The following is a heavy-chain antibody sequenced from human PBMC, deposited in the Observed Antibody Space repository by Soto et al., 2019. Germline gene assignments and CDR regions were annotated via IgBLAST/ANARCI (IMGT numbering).Heavy chain of an antibody. CDR2: IYPGDSDT. CDR1: GYSFTSYW. CDR3: ARAMVRGKNYYGVDV. V-gene: IGHV5-51*01. Sequence: PGESLKISCKGSGYSFTSYWIGWVRQMPGKGLERMGIIYPGDSDTRYSPSFQGQVTISADKSISTAYLQWSSLKASDTAVYYCARAMVRGKNYYGVDVWGQGTTVTVSS. J-gene: IGHJ6*02. D-gene: IGHD3-10*01.